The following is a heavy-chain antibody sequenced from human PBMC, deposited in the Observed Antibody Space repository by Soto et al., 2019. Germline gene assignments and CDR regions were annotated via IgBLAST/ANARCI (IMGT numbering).Heavy chain of an antibody. CDR3: ARVIAAAGTFPPYYYYGMDV. Sequence: PGGSLRLSCAASGFTFSSYGMHWVRQAPGKGLEWVAVIWYDGSNKYYADSVKGRFTISRDNSKNTLYLQMNSLRAEDTAVYYCARVIAAAGTFPPYYYYGMDVWGQGTTVTVSS. V-gene: IGHV3-33*01. CDR2: IWYDGSNK. D-gene: IGHD6-13*01. CDR1: GFTFSSYG. J-gene: IGHJ6*02.